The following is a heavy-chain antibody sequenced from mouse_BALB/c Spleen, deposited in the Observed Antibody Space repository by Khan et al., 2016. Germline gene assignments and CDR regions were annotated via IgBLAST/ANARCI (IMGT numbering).Heavy chain of an antibody. V-gene: IGHV5-17*02. CDR1: GFTFSSFG. J-gene: IGHJ2*01. CDR3: GRGDY. Sequence: EVELVESGGGLVQPGGSRKLSCAATGFTFSSFGMHWVRQAPEKGLEWVAFISSGSSAIYYADTVKGRFTISRDNPKNTLFLQMTSLSSEDTGMYYCGRGDYWGQGTTLTVSS. CDR2: ISSGSSAI.